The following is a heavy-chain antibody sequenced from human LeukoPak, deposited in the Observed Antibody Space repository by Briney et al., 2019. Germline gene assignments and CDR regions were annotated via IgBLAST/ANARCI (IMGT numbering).Heavy chain of an antibody. V-gene: IGHV1-2*02. CDR1: GYTFTHYY. CDR2: INLNSRVT. CDR3: ARERRGIDRAFDI. D-gene: IGHD2/OR15-2a*01. J-gene: IGHJ3*02. Sequence: ASVKVSCKASGYTFTHYYMHCVRQAPGQGLEWVGCINLNSRVTNYAQKFQGRVTMTRHTSISTAYMELNRLRSDDTAVYYCARERRGIDRAFDIWGQGTMVTVYS.